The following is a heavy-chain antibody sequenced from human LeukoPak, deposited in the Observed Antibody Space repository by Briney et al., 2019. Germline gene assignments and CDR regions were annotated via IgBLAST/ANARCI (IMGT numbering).Heavy chain of an antibody. V-gene: IGHV3-33*06. Sequence: GGSLRLSCAASGLNFNDYDMDWVRQAPGKGLEWVAVIWDDGSNKYYAESVKGRFTISRDISKNMLYPQMNSLRVEDTAVYYCAKERGGQDWDFDLWGRGTLVTVSS. CDR1: GLNFNDYD. CDR2: IWDDGSNK. D-gene: IGHD3-10*01. CDR3: AKERGGQDWDFDL. J-gene: IGHJ2*01.